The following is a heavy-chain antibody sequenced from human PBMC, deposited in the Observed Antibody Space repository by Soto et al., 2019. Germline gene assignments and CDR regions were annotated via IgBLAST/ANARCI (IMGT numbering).Heavy chain of an antibody. D-gene: IGHD3-10*01. CDR1: GGSIDSNNW. CDR3: ARDPSRGLPDY. Sequence: QVQLQESGPGLVKPSGTLSLTCDVSGGSIDSNNWWSWVRQPPGKGLEWIGEIYHSGSTNYNPSLKSRGTISVDKSKNQFSLKLSSVTAADTAVYYCARDPSRGLPDYWGQGTLVTVSS. J-gene: IGHJ4*02. CDR2: IYHSGST. V-gene: IGHV4-4*02.